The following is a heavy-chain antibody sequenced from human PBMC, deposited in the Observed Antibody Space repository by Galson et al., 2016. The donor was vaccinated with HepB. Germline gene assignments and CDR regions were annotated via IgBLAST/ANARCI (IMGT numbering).Heavy chain of an antibody. V-gene: IGHV3-30*18. CDR3: AKPRYYYGSGNYGMDG. CDR2: IAYDGTND. CDR1: GFLFSDYG. J-gene: IGHJ6*02. Sequence: SLRLSCAASGFLFSDYGMHWVRQAPGKGLEWVAVIAYDGTNDHYADSVRGRFTNSRDNSQNTLYLQMTSLRREDTAVYYCAKPRYYYGSGNYGMDGWGQGTTVTVSS. D-gene: IGHD3-10*01.